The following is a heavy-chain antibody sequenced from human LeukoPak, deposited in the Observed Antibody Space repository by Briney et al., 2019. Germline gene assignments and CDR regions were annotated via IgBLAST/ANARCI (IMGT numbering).Heavy chain of an antibody. V-gene: IGHV3-23*01. Sequence: GGSLRLSCAAAGFAFDSFAMNWVRQAPGKGLQWVSSISGSGGDTFYADSVKGRFTISRDNSKNTVYLQMNSLRADDMAVYYCAEGTRRGQPDPNYFYYYYMDVWGNGTTVTVSS. CDR3: AEGTRRGQPDPNYFYYYYMDV. D-gene: IGHD2-2*01. CDR1: GFAFDSFA. CDR2: ISGSGGDT. J-gene: IGHJ6*03.